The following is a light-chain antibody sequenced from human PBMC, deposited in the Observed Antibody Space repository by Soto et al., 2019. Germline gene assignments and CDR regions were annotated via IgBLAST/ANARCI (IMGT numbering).Light chain of an antibody. V-gene: IGLV2-14*01. CDR3: VSYKTDDPLV. J-gene: IGLJ1*01. CDR1: SSDIGASNF. CDR2: EAT. Sequence: QSALTQPPSVSGSPGQSITVSCTGTSSDIGASNFVSWYQHLPGRAPKVIIFEATNRPSGLSARFSGSQAGIPASLTISGLQPADEAEYSCVSYKTDDPLVFGTGTKVTVL.